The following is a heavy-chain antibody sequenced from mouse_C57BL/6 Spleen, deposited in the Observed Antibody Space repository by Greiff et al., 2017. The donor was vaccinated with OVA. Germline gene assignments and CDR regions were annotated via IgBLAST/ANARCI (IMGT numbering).Heavy chain of an antibody. CDR2: ISDGGSYT. CDR1: GFTFSSYA. Sequence: EVQLVESGGGLVKPGGSLKLSCAASGFTFSSYAMSWVRQTPEKRLEWVATISDGGSYTYYPDNVKGRFTLSRDNAKNTLYLQMSHLTSEDAAMYYCARIYYDIFDYWGQGTTLTVSS. V-gene: IGHV5-4*01. J-gene: IGHJ2*01. D-gene: IGHD2-4*01. CDR3: ARIYYDIFDY.